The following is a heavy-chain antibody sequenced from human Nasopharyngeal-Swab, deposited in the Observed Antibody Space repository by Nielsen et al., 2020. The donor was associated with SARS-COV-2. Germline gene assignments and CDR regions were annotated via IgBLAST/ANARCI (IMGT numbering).Heavy chain of an antibody. Sequence: WIRQPPGKGLEWIGYIYYSGSTYYNPSLKSRVTISVDTSKNQFSLKLNSVTAADTAVYYCARVLGEQWLVNYYYYMDVWGKGTTVTVSS. V-gene: IGHV4-30-4*01. J-gene: IGHJ6*03. CDR2: IYYSGST. D-gene: IGHD6-19*01. CDR3: ARVLGEQWLVNYYYYMDV.